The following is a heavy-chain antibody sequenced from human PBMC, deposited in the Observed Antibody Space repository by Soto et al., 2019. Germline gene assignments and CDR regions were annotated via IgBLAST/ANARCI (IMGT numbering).Heavy chain of an antibody. J-gene: IGHJ4*02. CDR2: IYYSGST. D-gene: IGHD6-6*01. CDR3: AREGLGAKYSSSPL. CDR1: SGSISSSNW. Sequence: SETLSLTCAVSSGSISSSNWWSWVRQPPGKGLEWIGYIYYSGSTNYNPSLKSRVTISVDTSKNQFSLKLSSVTAADTAVYYCAREGLGAKYSSSPLWGQGTLVTVSS. V-gene: IGHV4-4*02.